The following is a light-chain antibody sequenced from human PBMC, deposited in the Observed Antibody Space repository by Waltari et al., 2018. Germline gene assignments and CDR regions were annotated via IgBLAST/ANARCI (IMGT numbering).Light chain of an antibody. CDR1: SRDVGNYNL. V-gene: IGLV2-23*02. Sequence: QSALTQPASVSGSPGQSITISCAGTSRDVGNYNLVSWYQQHAGEAPKLMIYEVTKRPSGVSNRFSGSKSGNTASLTISGLQAEDEADYYCCSYASGSTFVFGGGTKLTVL. CDR2: EVT. J-gene: IGLJ2*01. CDR3: CSYASGSTFV.